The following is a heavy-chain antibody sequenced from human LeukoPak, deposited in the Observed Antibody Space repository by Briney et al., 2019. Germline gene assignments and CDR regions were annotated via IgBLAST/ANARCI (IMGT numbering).Heavy chain of an antibody. CDR3: ARGEDAFDI. CDR2: ISGRGRST. J-gene: IGHJ3*02. CDR1: GFTFSNYA. Sequence: GGSLRLSCAASGFTFSNYAMSWVRQAPGRGLEWVSAISGRGRSTYYADSVKGRFTISRDNSKNTLYLQMNSLRAEDTAVYYCARGEDAFDIWGQGTMVTVSS. V-gene: IGHV3-23*01.